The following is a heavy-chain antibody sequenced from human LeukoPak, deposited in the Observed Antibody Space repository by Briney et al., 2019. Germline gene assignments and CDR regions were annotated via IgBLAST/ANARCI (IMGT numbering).Heavy chain of an antibody. CDR2: IYYSGST. CDR3: ARLYCSGGSCCEDY. J-gene: IGHJ4*02. Sequence: SETLSLTCAVYGGSFSGYYWSWIRQPPGKGLEWIGYIYYSGSTNYNPSLKSRVTMSVDTSKNQFSLKLTSVTAADTAVYYCARLYCSGGSCCEDYWGQGTLVTVSS. CDR1: GGSFSGYY. D-gene: IGHD2-15*01. V-gene: IGHV4-59*08.